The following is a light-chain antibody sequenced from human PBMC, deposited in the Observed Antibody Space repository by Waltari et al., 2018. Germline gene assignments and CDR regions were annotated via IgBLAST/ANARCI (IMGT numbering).Light chain of an antibody. CDR1: SSAIGGYNY. J-gene: IGLJ3*02. CDR3: SSYTSSGTPWV. Sequence: QSALTQPASVSGSPGQSITISSTGTSSAIGGYNYVSWYQEHPGRAPKLMIFDVSDRPSGVSNRFSGSKSGNTASLTISGLQADDEADYYCSSYTSSGTPWVFGGGTKLTVL. CDR2: DVS. V-gene: IGLV2-14*03.